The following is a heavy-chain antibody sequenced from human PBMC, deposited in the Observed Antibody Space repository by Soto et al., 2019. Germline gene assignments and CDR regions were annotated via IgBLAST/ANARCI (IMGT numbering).Heavy chain of an antibody. CDR1: GFTVSSKY. Sequence: EVQLVESGGGLIQPGGSLRLSCAASGFTVSSKYMTWVRKAPGKGREWVSVIYGGGTTYYADSVKGRFTISRDNSKNTLYLQMNSLRAEDTAVYYCVQTTGWPGFDFWGQGTLVTVSS. J-gene: IGHJ4*02. CDR3: VQTTGWPGFDF. CDR2: IYGGGTT. D-gene: IGHD6-19*01. V-gene: IGHV3-53*01.